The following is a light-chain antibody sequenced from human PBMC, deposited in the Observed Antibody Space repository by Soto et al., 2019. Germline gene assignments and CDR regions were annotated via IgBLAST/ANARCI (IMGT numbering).Light chain of an antibody. V-gene: IGLV2-14*01. CDR3: CSYASSSIDYV. CDR2: EVS. Sequence: QSALTQPASVSGSPGQSITISCTGTSSDVGSYNYVSWYQQHPGKAPKLMIYEVSNRPSGVSNRFSGSKSGNTASLTISGLQAEDEADYYCCSYASSSIDYVFGTGTKLTVL. J-gene: IGLJ1*01. CDR1: SSDVGSYNY.